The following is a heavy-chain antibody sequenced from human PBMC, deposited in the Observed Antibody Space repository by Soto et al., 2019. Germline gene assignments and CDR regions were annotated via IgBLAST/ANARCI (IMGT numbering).Heavy chain of an antibody. CDR1: GDSIRSSTYY. J-gene: IGHJ4*02. CDR3: VSPEGYYDSSGYTLDF. D-gene: IGHD3-22*01. Sequence: QVQLQESGPGLVKPSETLSLTCTVSGDSIRSSTYYWGWIRQPPGKGLEWIGSMFYSGNTYYNPSLKSRVTLSIDTSKNQCSLTLNSVTAADTAVYYCVSPEGYYDSSGYTLDFWGQGTLVTVSS. CDR2: MFYSGNT. V-gene: IGHV4-39*01.